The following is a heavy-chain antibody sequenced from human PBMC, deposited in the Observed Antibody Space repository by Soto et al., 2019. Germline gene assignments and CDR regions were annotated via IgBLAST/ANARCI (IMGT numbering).Heavy chain of an antibody. CDR1: GGSISSGGYS. V-gene: IGHV4-30-2*01. CDR3: GRGYYDFWSGDYYYYYGMDV. Sequence: QLQLQESGSGLVKPSQTLSLTCAVSGGSISSGGYSWSWIRQPPGKGLEWIGYIYHSGSTYYNPSLKRRVTISADRSNKQFSLKMRCAAAADAAVYYCGRGYYDFWSGDYYYYYGMDVWGQGTTVTVSS. J-gene: IGHJ6*02. CDR2: IYHSGST. D-gene: IGHD3-3*01.